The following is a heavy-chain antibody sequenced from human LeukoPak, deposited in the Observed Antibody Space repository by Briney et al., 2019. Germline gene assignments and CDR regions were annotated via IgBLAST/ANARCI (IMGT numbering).Heavy chain of an antibody. D-gene: IGHD6-13*01. V-gene: IGHV1-2*06. CDR2: INPNSGGT. CDR1: GYTFTGYY. Sequence: ASVKVSCKASGYTFTGYYMHWVRQAPGQGLEWMGRINPNSGGTNYAQKFQGRVTMTRDTSISTAYMELSRLRSDDTAVYYCASALLYSSSWFDYWGQGTLVTVSS. CDR3: ASALLYSSSWFDY. J-gene: IGHJ4*02.